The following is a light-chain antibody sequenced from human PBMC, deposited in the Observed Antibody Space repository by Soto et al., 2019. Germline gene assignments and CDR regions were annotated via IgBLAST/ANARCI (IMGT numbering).Light chain of an antibody. V-gene: IGLV2-14*03. CDR1: SRDLGAYDY. J-gene: IGLJ1*01. Sequence: QSALTQPASVSGSPGQSITISCTGTSRDLGAYDYVSWYLQYPDKAPQLLIYYIDHRPSGVSSRFSGSKSGNTASLTISGLQAEDEGDYYCCSYADGSIYFFGTGTKLTVL. CDR2: YID. CDR3: CSYADGSIYF.